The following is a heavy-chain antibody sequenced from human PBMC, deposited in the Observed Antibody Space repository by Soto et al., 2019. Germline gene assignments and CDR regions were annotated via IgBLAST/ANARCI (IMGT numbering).Heavy chain of an antibody. V-gene: IGHV1-69*13. CDR3: ARVELYCSGGSCYRYGMDV. Sequence: GASVKVSCKASGYTFTSYGISWVRQAPGQGLEWMGGIIPIFGTANYAQKFQGRVTITADESTSTAYMELSSLRSEDTAVYYCARVELYCSGGSCYRYGMDVWGQGTTVTVSS. CDR2: IIPIFGTA. CDR1: GYTFTSYG. D-gene: IGHD2-15*01. J-gene: IGHJ6*02.